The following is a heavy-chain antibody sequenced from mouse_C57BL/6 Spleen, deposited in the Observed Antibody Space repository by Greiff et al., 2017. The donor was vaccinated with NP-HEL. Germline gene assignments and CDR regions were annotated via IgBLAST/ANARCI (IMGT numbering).Heavy chain of an antibody. J-gene: IGHJ4*01. CDR3: ARSNYGYAMDY. V-gene: IGHV7-3*01. CDR2: IRNKANGYTT. Sequence: EVQLVESGGGLVQPGGSLSLSCAASGFTFTDYYMSWVRQPPGKALEWLGFIRNKANGYTTEYSASVKGRFTISRDNSQSILYLQMNALRAEDSATYYCARSNYGYAMDYWGQGTSVTVSS. D-gene: IGHD1-1*01. CDR1: GFTFTDYY.